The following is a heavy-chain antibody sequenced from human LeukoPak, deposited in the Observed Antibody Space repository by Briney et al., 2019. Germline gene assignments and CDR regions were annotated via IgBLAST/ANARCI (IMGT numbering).Heavy chain of an antibody. V-gene: IGHV3-23*01. D-gene: IGHD6-13*01. CDR1: GFTFSSYA. J-gene: IGHJ6*02. Sequence: GGSLRLSCAASGFTFSSYAMSWVRQAPGKGLEGVSAISGSGGSTYYADSVKGRFTISRDNSKNTLYLQMNSLRAEDTAVYYCAKDMPQASSSWYKGHYGMDVWGQGTTVTVSS. CDR3: AKDMPQASSSWYKGHYGMDV. CDR2: ISGSGGST.